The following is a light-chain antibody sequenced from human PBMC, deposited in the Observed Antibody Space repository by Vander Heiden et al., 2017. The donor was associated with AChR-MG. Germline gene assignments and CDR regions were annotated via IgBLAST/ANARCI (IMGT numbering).Light chain of an antibody. CDR3: QLWDNRGSLLFV. Sequence: QVLSQPPSVSVAPGETARISCVGNNIGSKSVNWYQQKPGQAPVLVISYDSHRPSGIPERFSGSNSGDTATLTIGGVEAGDEADYYCQLWDNRGSLLFVFGSGTKVTGL. J-gene: IGLJ1*01. CDR2: YDS. CDR1: NIGSKS. V-gene: IGLV3-21*04.